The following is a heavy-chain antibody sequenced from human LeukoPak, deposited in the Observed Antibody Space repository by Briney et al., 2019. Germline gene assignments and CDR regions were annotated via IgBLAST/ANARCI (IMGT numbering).Heavy chain of an antibody. J-gene: IGHJ4*02. CDR1: GFTFGDYA. CDR3: TRGSFGELFPDY. CDR2: IRSKTYGGTT. D-gene: IGHD3-10*01. V-gene: IGHV3-49*03. Sequence: PGGSLRLSCTASGFTFGDYAMSWFRQAPGKGLEWVGFIRSKTYGGTTEFAASVKGRFSISRDDSKSIAYLQMNSLKTEDAAVYYCTRGSFGELFPDYWGQGTLVTVSS.